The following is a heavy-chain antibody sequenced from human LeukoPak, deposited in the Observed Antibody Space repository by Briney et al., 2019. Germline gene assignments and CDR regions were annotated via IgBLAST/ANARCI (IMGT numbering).Heavy chain of an antibody. V-gene: IGHV5-51*01. CDR3: ARRGAYGDYFDY. Sequence: GESLKISCKGFGYRFTTYWIGWVRQMPGKGLEWMGIFYPGDSDSRYSPSFQGQVTISADRSISTAYLQWSSLKASDTAMYYCARRGAYGDYFDYWGQGTLSPSPQ. J-gene: IGHJ4*02. D-gene: IGHD4-17*01. CDR2: FYPGDSDS. CDR1: GYRFTTYW.